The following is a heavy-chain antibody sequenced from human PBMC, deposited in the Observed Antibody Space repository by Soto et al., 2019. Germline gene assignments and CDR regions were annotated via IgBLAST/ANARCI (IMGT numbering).Heavy chain of an antibody. Sequence: LSLTCTVSGGSISSGGYYWSWIRQHPGKGLEWIGYIYYSGSTYYNPSLKSRVTISVDTSKNQFSLKLSSVTAADTAVYYGARVHYDSSGYLDYWGQGTLVTVSS. CDR1: GGSISSGGYY. CDR2: IYYSGST. J-gene: IGHJ4*02. CDR3: ARVHYDSSGYLDY. D-gene: IGHD3-22*01. V-gene: IGHV4-31*03.